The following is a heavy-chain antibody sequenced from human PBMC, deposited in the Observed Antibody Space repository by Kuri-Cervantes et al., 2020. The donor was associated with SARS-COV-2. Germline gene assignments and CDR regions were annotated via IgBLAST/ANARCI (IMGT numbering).Heavy chain of an antibody. CDR2: FDPEDGEP. CDR1: GYTLTELS. V-gene: IGHV1-24*01. CDR3: ATDPSGGYGGSIDY. D-gene: IGHD1-26*01. J-gene: IGHJ4*02. Sequence: ASVTVSCKVSGYTLTELSMHWVRQAPGKGLEWMGGFDPEDGEPIYAQKSQGRVTMTEDTVTDTAYMELSSLRSEDTALYYWATDPSGGYGGSIDYWGQGTLVTVSS.